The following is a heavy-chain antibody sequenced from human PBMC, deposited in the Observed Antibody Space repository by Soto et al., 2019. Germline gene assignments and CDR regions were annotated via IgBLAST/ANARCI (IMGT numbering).Heavy chain of an antibody. CDR2: ISGSGGST. Sequence: GGSLRLSCAASGFTFSRYAMTWVRQAPGKGLEWVSSISGSGGSTYYTNSVKGRFTISRDNSKNMMYLQMNSLRAEDAAIYYCANFSLYYDVLPLPSSWGQGTLVPGSA. J-gene: IGHJ5*02. D-gene: IGHD3-10*02. CDR3: ANFSLYYDVLPLPSS. V-gene: IGHV3-23*01. CDR1: GFTFSRYA.